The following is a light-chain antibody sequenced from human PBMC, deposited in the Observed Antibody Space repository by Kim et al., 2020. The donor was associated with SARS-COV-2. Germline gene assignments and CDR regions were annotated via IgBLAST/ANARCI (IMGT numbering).Light chain of an antibody. CDR3: QQAVPSSAT. Sequence: EIVLTQSPDTLSLSPGERATLSCRASQTIISDSLAWYQHQPGQPPRLLVYGAYSRATGIPVRFSGSGSGTDFTLTISRLEPEDFAVYYCQQAVPSSATFGQGTRLEIK. J-gene: IGKJ5*01. CDR1: QTIISDS. V-gene: IGKV3-20*01. CDR2: GAY.